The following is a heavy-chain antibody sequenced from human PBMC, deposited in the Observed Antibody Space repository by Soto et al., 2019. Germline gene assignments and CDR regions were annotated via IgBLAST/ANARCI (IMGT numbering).Heavy chain of an antibody. D-gene: IGHD2-2*01. CDR2: IWYDGSNK. Sequence: QVQLVESGGGVVQPGRSLRLSCAASGFTFSSYGMHWVRQAPGKGLEWVAVIWYDGSNKYYADSVKGRFTISRDNSKNRLYLQMNSLRAEDTAVYYCAREGYCSSTSCQPAAFDIWGQGTMVTVSS. J-gene: IGHJ3*02. CDR3: AREGYCSSTSCQPAAFDI. V-gene: IGHV3-33*01. CDR1: GFTFSSYG.